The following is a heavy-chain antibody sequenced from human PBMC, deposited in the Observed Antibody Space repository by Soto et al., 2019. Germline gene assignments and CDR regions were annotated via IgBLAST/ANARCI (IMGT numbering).Heavy chain of an antibody. Sequence: QSGGSLRLSCAASGFTFSSYAMHWVRQAPGKGLEWVAVISYDGSNKYYADSVKGRFTISRDNSKNTLYLQMNSLRAEDTAVYYCAREARYCSGGSCYSAGRPWFDPWGQGTLVTVSS. CDR1: GFTFSSYA. V-gene: IGHV3-30-3*01. J-gene: IGHJ5*02. CDR2: ISYDGSNK. CDR3: AREARYCSGGSCYSAGRPWFDP. D-gene: IGHD2-15*01.